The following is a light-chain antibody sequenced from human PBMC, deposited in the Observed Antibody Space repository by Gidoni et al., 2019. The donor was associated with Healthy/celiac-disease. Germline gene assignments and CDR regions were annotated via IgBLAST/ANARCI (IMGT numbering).Light chain of an antibody. J-gene: IGKJ3*01. CDR3: QQYYSYPS. CDR1: QGMSSY. V-gene: IGKV1-8*01. Sequence: AIRITQSPSSLSASTGDRVTITCRASQGMSSYLAWYQQKPGKAPKLLIYAASTLQSGVPSRFSGSGSGTDFTLTISCLQSEDFATYYCQQYYSYPSFGPGTKVDIK. CDR2: AAS.